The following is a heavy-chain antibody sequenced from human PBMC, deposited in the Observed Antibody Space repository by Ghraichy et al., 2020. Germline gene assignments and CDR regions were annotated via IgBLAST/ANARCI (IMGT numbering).Heavy chain of an antibody. D-gene: IGHD2-15*01. CDR3: AKDKVGYCTGGSCYAFDD. Sequence: GGSLRLSCAASGFTFSSYAIHLVRQAPGKGLEWVAVISFDGSNKYYADSVKGRFTISRDNSKNTVYLQMISLRAEDTAMYYCAKDKVGYCTGGSCYAFDDGGQGTLVTVSS. V-gene: IGHV3-30*18. J-gene: IGHJ4*02. CDR2: ISFDGSNK. CDR1: GFTFSSYA.